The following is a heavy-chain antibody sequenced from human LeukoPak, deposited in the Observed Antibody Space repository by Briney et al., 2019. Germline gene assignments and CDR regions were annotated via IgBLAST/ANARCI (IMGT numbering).Heavy chain of an antibody. D-gene: IGHD2-15*01. CDR3: AKDGILEAATDDY. Sequence: GGSLRLSCVASGFTFSSHWMSWVRQAPGKGLEWVSAISGSGGSTYYADSVKGRFTISRDNSKNTLYLQMNSLRAEDTAVYYCAKDGILEAATDDYWGQGTLVTVSS. CDR2: ISGSGGST. J-gene: IGHJ4*02. V-gene: IGHV3-23*01. CDR1: GFTFSSHW.